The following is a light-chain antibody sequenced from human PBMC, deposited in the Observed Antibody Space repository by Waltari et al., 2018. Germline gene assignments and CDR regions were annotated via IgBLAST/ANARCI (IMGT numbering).Light chain of an antibody. CDR3: SSYTSSSLYV. J-gene: IGLJ1*01. CDR1: SSDVGGYNY. CDR2: DVS. V-gene: IGLV2-14*03. Sequence: QSALTHPASVSGSPGQSITIPCTGTSSDVGGYNYVPWYQQYPGKAPNLVIYDVSNRPSGASNRFSGSKSGNTASLIISGLQAEDEADYYCSSYTSSSLYVFGTGTKVTVL.